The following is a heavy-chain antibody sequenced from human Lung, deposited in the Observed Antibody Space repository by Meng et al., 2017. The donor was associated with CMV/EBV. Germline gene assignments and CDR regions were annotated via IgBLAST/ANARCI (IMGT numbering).Heavy chain of an antibody. CDR2: INWNGGST. D-gene: IGHD6-6*01. CDR3: ARVGAARPGGVYYYYGMDV. V-gene: IGHV3-20*04. Sequence: GESXKISCAASGFTFDDYGMSWVRQAPGKGLEWVSGINWNGGSTGYADSVKGRFTISRDNAKNSLYLQMNSLSAEDTALYYCARVGAARPGGVYYYYGMDVWGQGTTVTVSS. CDR1: GFTFDDYG. J-gene: IGHJ6*02.